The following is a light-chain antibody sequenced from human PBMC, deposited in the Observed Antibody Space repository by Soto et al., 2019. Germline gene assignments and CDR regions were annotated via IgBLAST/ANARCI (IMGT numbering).Light chain of an antibody. Sequence: EIVMTQSPATLSVSPGERATLSCRASQSVRNYLVWYRQIAGQAPRTLIYGASSRVPGIPDRFSGSGAGTECTRTVSRLEPEDFEVDDCQQYGSLTWTFGQGTKVDIK. V-gene: IGKV3-20*01. J-gene: IGKJ1*01. CDR1: QSVRNY. CDR3: QQYGSLTWT. CDR2: GAS.